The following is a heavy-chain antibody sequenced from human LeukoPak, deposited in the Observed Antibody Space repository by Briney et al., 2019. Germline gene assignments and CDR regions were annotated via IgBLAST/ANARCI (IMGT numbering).Heavy chain of an antibody. Sequence: GGSLRLSCAASGFTYSSYAMHWVRQAPGKGLEWVAVISYDGSNKYYADSVKGRFTISRDNSKNTLYLQMNSLRAEDTAVYYCARDLGVDTAMVLDYWGQGTLVTVSS. CDR3: ARDLGVDTAMVLDY. D-gene: IGHD5-18*01. CDR2: ISYDGSNK. CDR1: GFTYSSYA. V-gene: IGHV3-30*04. J-gene: IGHJ4*02.